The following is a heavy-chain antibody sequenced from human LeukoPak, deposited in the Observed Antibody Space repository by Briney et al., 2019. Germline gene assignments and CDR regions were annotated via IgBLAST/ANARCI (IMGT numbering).Heavy chain of an antibody. CDR1: GFTVSINS. D-gene: IGHD6-19*01. CDR2: IYSGGNT. Sequence: GGSLRLSCTVSGFTVSINSMSWVRQAPGKGLEWVSFIYSGGNTHYSDSVKGRFTISRDNSKNTLYLQMGSLRAEDMAVYYCARVGYSSGCCYFDYWGQGTLVTVSS. J-gene: IGHJ4*02. CDR3: ARVGYSSGCCYFDY. V-gene: IGHV3-66*02.